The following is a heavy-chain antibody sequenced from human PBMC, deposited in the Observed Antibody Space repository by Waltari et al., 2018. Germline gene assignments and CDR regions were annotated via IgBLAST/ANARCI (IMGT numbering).Heavy chain of an antibody. CDR2: IRSDGTGT. CDR3: ASGIQLSSW. Sequence: EVLLVESGGGLVQPGGSLRLSCEASGFNFSTYWMHWVRQAPGKGLLWVSRIRSDGTGTDYADSVKGRFTISRDNAKNTLFLQMDSLRAEDTAVYYCASGIQLSSWGGQGTLVSVSS. D-gene: IGHD5-18*01. V-gene: IGHV3-74*01. J-gene: IGHJ4*02. CDR1: GFNFSTYW.